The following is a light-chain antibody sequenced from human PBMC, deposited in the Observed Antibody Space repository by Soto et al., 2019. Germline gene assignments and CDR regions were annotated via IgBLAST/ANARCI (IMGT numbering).Light chain of an antibody. Sequence: DIVMTQSPDSLAVSLGERATINCKSSQSILYSSNNKNYLAWYQQKPGQPPKLLIYWASNQESGVPDRFSGSGSGTDFTLTITSLQAEDVAVYYCQQYYSAPPTFGGGTKVEIK. CDR1: QSILYSSNNKNY. J-gene: IGKJ4*01. CDR3: QQYYSAPPT. V-gene: IGKV4-1*01. CDR2: WAS.